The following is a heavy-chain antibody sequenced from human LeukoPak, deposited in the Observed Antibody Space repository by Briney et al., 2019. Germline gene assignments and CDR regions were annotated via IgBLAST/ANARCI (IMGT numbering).Heavy chain of an antibody. Sequence: PGGSLRLSCAASGFTFSDYWMHWVRQVPGKGLVWVSRINSGGSRTTYADSVKGRFTISRDNAKNTLYLQMDSLRAEDTGVYYCARSNRADDYWGQGTLVTVSS. D-gene: IGHD1-14*01. CDR2: INSGGSRT. CDR3: ARSNRADDY. J-gene: IGHJ4*02. CDR1: GFTFSDYW. V-gene: IGHV3-74*01.